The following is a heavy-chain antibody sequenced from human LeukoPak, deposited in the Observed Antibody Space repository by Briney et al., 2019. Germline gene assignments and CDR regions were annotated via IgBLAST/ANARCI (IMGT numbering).Heavy chain of an antibody. Sequence: GGSLRLSCAASGFTFSSYEMNWVRQAPGKGLEWVSYISSSGSTIYYADSVKGRFTISRDNAKNSLYLQMNSPRAEDTAVYYCARVRGLLRFDYWGQGTLVTVSS. V-gene: IGHV3-48*03. CDR2: ISSSGSTI. D-gene: IGHD3-22*01. J-gene: IGHJ4*02. CDR3: ARVRGLLRFDY. CDR1: GFTFSSYE.